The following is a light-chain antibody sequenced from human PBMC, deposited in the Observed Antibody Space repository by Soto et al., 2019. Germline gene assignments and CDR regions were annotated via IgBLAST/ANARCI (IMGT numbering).Light chain of an antibody. J-gene: IGKJ3*01. V-gene: IGKV1-33*01. CDR3: QQYDNLS. Sequence: DIQMTQSPSSLSASVGDRVTITCQASQDISNYLNWYQQKPGKAPKLLIYYASNLETGVPSRFSGSGSGTDFTFTISSLQPEDIATYYCQQYDNLSFGPGTKVDIK. CDR2: YAS. CDR1: QDISNY.